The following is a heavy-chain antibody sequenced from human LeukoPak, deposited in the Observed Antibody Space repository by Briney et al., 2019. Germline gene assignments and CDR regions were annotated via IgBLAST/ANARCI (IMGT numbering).Heavy chain of an antibody. CDR3: ARVSDAFDYFFDS. Sequence: GGSLRLPCAASGFAFSTYSMNWVRQAPGKGLEWVSSVSRSSRFIFYADSVQGRFTISRDDAKDSLFLQMNSLRAEDTAVYCCARVSDAFDYFFDSWGQGTLVTVSS. D-gene: IGHD5-12*01. J-gene: IGHJ4*02. CDR2: VSRSSRFI. V-gene: IGHV3-21*01. CDR1: GFAFSTYS.